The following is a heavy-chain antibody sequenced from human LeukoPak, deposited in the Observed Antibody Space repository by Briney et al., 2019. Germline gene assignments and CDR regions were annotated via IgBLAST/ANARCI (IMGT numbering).Heavy chain of an antibody. J-gene: IGHJ4*02. CDR1: GFSFSSYG. CDR2: IWYDGTNK. CDR3: ARDQRGFGYSKYYFDY. V-gene: IGHV3-33*01. Sequence: GGSLRLSCAASGFSFSSYGMHWVRQAPGKGLEWVAVIWYDGTNKYYADSVKGRFTISRDNSKNTLYLQMNSLRAEDTAVYYCARDQRGFGYSKYYFDYWGQGTLVTVSS. D-gene: IGHD3-22*01.